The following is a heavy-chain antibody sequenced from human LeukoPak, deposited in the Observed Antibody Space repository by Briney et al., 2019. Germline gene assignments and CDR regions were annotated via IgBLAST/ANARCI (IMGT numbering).Heavy chain of an antibody. CDR3: ARANSWRRGWFDP. CDR2: INHSGST. CDR1: GGSFSGYY. J-gene: IGHJ5*02. Sequence: PSETLSLTCAVYGGSFSGYYWYWIRQPPGKGLEWIGEINHSGSTNYNPSLKSRVTISVDTSKNQFSLKLSSVTAADTAVYYCARANSWRRGWFDPWGQGTLVTVSS. D-gene: IGHD6-13*01. V-gene: IGHV4-34*01.